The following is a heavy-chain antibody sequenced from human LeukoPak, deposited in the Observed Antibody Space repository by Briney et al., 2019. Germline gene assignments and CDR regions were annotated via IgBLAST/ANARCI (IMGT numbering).Heavy chain of an antibody. Sequence: GGPLRLSCAASGFTFSSYVMSWVRQAPGKGLDWVSTISGSGGSSYYADSVKGRFTISRDNSKNTLYLQMNSLRAEDTAVYYCSLWTRFDYWGQGTLVTVSS. CDR3: SLWTRFDY. CDR2: ISGSGGSS. J-gene: IGHJ4*02. D-gene: IGHD1-1*01. V-gene: IGHV3-23*01. CDR1: GFTFSSYV.